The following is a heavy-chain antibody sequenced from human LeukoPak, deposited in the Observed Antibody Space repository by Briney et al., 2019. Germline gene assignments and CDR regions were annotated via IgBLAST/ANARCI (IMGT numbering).Heavy chain of an antibody. J-gene: IGHJ3*02. V-gene: IGHV4-39*01. CDR2: IYYSGST. Sequence: PSETLSLTCAVSGGSISSSSYYWGWIRQPPGTGLEWIGSIYYSGSTYYNPSLKSRVTISVDTSKNQFSLKLSSVTAADTAVYYCARQRVTMNGAFDIWGQGTMVTVSS. CDR3: ARQRVTMNGAFDI. D-gene: IGHD3-22*01. CDR1: GGSISSSSYY.